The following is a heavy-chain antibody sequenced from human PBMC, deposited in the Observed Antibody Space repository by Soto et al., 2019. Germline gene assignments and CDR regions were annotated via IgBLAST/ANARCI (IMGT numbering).Heavy chain of an antibody. D-gene: IGHD5-12*01. Sequence: QVQRQGPGPGLWKPSDTLSLTCAVSGYSISSSTCWGWIRQPPGKGREWIGYIYYSGSTYYNPSLKSRVTMSVDTSKNQFSLKLSSVTAVDTAVYYCARMSGYDQEWYFDYWGQGTLVTVSS. J-gene: IGHJ4*02. V-gene: IGHV4-28*01. CDR3: ARMSGYDQEWYFDY. CDR2: IYYSGST. CDR1: GYSISSSTC.